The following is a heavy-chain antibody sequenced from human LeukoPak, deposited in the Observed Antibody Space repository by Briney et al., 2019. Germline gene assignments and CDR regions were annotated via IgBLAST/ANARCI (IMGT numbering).Heavy chain of an antibody. CDR2: IYTSGST. CDR3: ARVYSSSVRFAFDI. V-gene: IGHV4-61*02. CDR1: GGSISSGSYY. Sequence: SETLSLTCTVSGGSISSGSYYWSWIRQPAGKGLEWIGRIYTSGSTNYNPSLKSRVTISVDTSKNQFSLKLSSVTAADTAVYYCARVYSSSVRFAFDIWGQGTMVTVSS. J-gene: IGHJ3*02. D-gene: IGHD6-6*01.